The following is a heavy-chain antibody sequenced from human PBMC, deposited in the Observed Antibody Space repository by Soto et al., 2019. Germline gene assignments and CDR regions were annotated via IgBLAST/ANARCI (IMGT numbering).Heavy chain of an antibody. CDR1: GFTFSSYA. CDR2: ISYDGSNK. V-gene: IGHV3-30-3*01. Sequence: GGSLRLSCAASGFTFSSYAMHWVRQAPGKGLEWVAVISYDGSNKHYADSVKGRFTISRDNSKNTLYLQMNSLRAEDTAVYYCARTQRGRITIFGVGYDAFDIWGQGTMVTVSS. CDR3: ARTQRGRITIFGVGYDAFDI. D-gene: IGHD3-3*01. J-gene: IGHJ3*02.